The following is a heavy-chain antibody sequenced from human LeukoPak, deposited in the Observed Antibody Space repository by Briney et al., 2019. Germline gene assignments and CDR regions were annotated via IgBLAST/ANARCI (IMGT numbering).Heavy chain of an antibody. CDR3: ARANGEYKTTVTPWGYYYYYGMDV. D-gene: IGHD4-17*01. Sequence: SETLSLTCAVYGGSFSGYYWSWIRQPPGKGLEWIGEINHSGSTNYNPSLKSRVTISVDTSKNQFSLKLSSVTAADTAVYYCARANGEYKTTVTPWGYYYYYGMDVWGQGTTVTVSS. V-gene: IGHV4-34*01. CDR2: INHSGST. J-gene: IGHJ6*02. CDR1: GGSFSGYY.